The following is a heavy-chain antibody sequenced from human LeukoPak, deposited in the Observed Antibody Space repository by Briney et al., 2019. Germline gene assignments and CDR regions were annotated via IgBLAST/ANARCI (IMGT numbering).Heavy chain of an antibody. V-gene: IGHV3-30*18. CDR1: GFTFSSYG. CDR3: AKEMTTVTTFSLDY. D-gene: IGHD4-17*01. J-gene: IGHJ4*02. Sequence: GVSLRLSCAASGFTFSSYGMHWVRQAPGKGLECVAVISYDGSNKYYADSVKGRFTISRDNYKNTLYLQMNSLRAEDTAVYYCAKEMTTVTTFSLDYWGQGTLVTVSS. CDR2: ISYDGSNK.